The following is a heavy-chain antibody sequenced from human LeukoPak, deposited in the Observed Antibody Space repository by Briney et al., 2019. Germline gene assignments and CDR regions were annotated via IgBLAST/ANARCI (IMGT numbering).Heavy chain of an antibody. CDR1: GYPLSSYW. V-gene: IGHV3-74*03. Sequence: PGGSLRLSCVASGYPLSSYWMHWVRQAQGKELVWVSRINSDGSSTKCADSVKGRFTISRDNAKNTLYLQMNSLRAEDTAVYYCAALDHGHDYWGQGTLVTVS. CDR2: INSDGSST. CDR3: AALDHGHDY. J-gene: IGHJ4*02.